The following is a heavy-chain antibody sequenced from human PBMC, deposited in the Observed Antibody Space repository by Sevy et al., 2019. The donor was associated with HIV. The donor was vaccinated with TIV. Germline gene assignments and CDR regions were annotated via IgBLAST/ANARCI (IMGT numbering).Heavy chain of an antibody. CDR2: TRNKADGYTT. Sequence: GGSLRLSCVASGFTFSDHYMEWVRQAPGKGLEWVGRTRNKADGYTTEYAASEKGRFTISRAESKNSLYVKMNSLKAEDTAVYYCAAHAGIAAAGRVFDYWGQGTLVTVSS. J-gene: IGHJ4*02. CDR1: GFTFSDHY. D-gene: IGHD6-13*01. V-gene: IGHV3-72*01. CDR3: AAHAGIAAAGRVFDY.